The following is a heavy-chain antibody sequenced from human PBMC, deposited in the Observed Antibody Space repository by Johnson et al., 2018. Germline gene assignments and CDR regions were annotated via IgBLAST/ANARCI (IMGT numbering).Heavy chain of an antibody. Sequence: QVQLQQSGPGLVKPSQTLSLTCAISGDSVSSNSAAWNWIRQSPSRGLEWLGRTYYRSKWYNDYAVSVKSRITINPDTSQNQFSLQLNSVTPGDTALYYCARLNWFGEWAPPNAFDIWGQGTMVTVSS. D-gene: IGHD3-10*01. CDR3: ARLNWFGEWAPPNAFDI. V-gene: IGHV6-1*01. CDR2: TYYRSKWYN. J-gene: IGHJ3*02. CDR1: GDSVSSNSAA.